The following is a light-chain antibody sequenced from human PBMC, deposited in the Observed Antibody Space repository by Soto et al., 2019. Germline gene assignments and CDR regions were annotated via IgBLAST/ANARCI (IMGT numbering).Light chain of an antibody. CDR3: QQYGSSSWT. Sequence: EIVLTQSPGTLSLSPGDRATLSCRASQSVSSSYFAWYQQRFGQAPRLLIYAASSRAAGIPDGFSGSGSGTDFTLTISRLEPEDFAVYYCQQYGSSSWTFGQGTKVEIK. J-gene: IGKJ1*01. CDR2: AAS. V-gene: IGKV3-20*01. CDR1: QSVSSSY.